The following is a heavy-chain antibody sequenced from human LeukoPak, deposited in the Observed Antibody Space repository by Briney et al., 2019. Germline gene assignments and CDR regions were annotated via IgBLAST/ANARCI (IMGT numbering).Heavy chain of an antibody. CDR1: GFTFDDYA. D-gene: IGHD3-10*01. V-gene: IGHV3-9*01. CDR3: AKGTDMVRGAVDY. CDR2: ISWNSGSI. Sequence: GGSLRLSCAASGFTFDDYAMHWVRQAPGKGLEWVSGISWNSGSIGYADSVKGRFTISRDNAKNSLYLQMNSLRAEDTALYYCAKGTDMVRGAVDYWGQGTLVTDSS. J-gene: IGHJ4*02.